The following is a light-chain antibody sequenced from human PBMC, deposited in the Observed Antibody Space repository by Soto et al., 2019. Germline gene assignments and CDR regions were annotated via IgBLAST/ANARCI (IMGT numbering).Light chain of an antibody. J-gene: IGLJ1*01. CDR1: SGDIGSYKL. Sequence: QSALTQPASVSGSTGQSITISCTGTSGDIGSYKLVSWYQQHPGKVPKLMIYEVTKRPSGVSDRFSGSKSGNTASLTISGLQAEDEADYYCFSYAGNSIYVFGTGTKLTVL. V-gene: IGLV2-23*02. CDR2: EVT. CDR3: FSYAGNSIYV.